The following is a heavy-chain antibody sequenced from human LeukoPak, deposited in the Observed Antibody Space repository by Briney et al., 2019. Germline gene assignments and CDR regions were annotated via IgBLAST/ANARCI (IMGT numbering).Heavy chain of an antibody. V-gene: IGHV3-23*01. CDR1: GFTFSSYA. J-gene: IGHJ4*02. CDR3: AKVGITIFGVVISGIDY. Sequence: GGSLRLSCAASGFTFSSYAMSWVRQAPGKGLEWVSAISGSGGSTYYADSVKGRFTISRDNSKNTLYLQMNSLRAEDTAVYYCAKVGITIFGVVISGIDYWGQGTLVTVSS. D-gene: IGHD3-3*01. CDR2: ISGSGGST.